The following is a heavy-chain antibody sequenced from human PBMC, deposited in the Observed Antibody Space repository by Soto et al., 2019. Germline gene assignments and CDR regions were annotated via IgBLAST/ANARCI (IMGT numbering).Heavy chain of an antibody. Sequence: GGSLRLSCAASGFTYSDYYMSWIRQAPGKGLEWVSYISSSGSTIYYADSVKGRFTISRDNAKNSLYLQMNSLRAEDTAVYYCARAASSVKWGYYYYYMDVWGKGTTVTVSS. CDR2: ISSSGSTI. CDR3: ARAASSVKWGYYYYYMDV. D-gene: IGHD6-19*01. J-gene: IGHJ6*03. V-gene: IGHV3-11*01. CDR1: GFTYSDYY.